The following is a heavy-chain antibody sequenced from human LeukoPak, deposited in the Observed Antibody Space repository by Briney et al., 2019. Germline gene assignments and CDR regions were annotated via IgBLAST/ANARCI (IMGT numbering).Heavy chain of an antibody. D-gene: IGHD1-1*01. J-gene: IGHJ4*02. V-gene: IGHV3-72*01. Sequence: GGSLRLSCAASGFTFSDHYMDWVRQAPRKGLEWVGRTRIKANSYSTEYAASVKGRFTISRDCSKNSLSLQMNSLKTEDTAVYYCARVKLERREFDYWGQGTLVTVSS. CDR1: GFTFSDHY. CDR2: TRIKANSYST. CDR3: ARVKLERREFDY.